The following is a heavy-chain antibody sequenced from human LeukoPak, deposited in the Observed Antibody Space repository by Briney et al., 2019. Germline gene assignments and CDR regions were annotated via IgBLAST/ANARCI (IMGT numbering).Heavy chain of an antibody. J-gene: IGHJ4*02. Sequence: GGSLSLSCAASGFTFSSYSMNWVRQAPGKGLEWVSSISSSSSYIYYADPVKGRFTISRDNAKNSLYLQMNSLRAEDTAVYYCARVEYCSSTSCPWDYWGQGTLVTVSS. CDR2: ISSSSSYI. V-gene: IGHV3-21*01. D-gene: IGHD2-2*01. CDR1: GFTFSSYS. CDR3: ARVEYCSSTSCPWDY.